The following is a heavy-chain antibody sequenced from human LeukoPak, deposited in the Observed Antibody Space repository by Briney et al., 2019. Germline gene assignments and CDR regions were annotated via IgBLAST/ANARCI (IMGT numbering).Heavy chain of an antibody. Sequence: GGSLRLSCAGPGFTFSTSWMHWARQAPGQGLVWVSRINSDGSTINYADSVQGRFTISRDNAKSTLYLQMNSLGAEDTAVYYCARAGYYRFDYWGQGTQVTVSS. CDR1: GFTFSTSW. J-gene: IGHJ4*02. CDR2: INSDGSTI. CDR3: ARAGYYRFDY. D-gene: IGHD4-11*01. V-gene: IGHV3-74*01.